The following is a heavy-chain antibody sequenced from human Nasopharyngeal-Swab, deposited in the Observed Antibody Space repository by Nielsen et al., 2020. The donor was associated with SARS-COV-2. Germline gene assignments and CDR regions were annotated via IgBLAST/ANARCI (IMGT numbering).Heavy chain of an antibody. CDR3: ATNSSSWGGFDY. V-gene: IGHV3-23*01. CDR2: ISGSGDNT. D-gene: IGHD6-13*01. J-gene: IGHJ4*02. Sequence: GESLKISCAASGFTSSSYGMSWVRQAPGKGLEWVSAISGSGDNTYYADSVKGRFTISRDNSKNTLYLQMNSLRVKDTAVYYCATNSSSWGGFDYWGQGTLVTVSS. CDR1: GFTSSSYG.